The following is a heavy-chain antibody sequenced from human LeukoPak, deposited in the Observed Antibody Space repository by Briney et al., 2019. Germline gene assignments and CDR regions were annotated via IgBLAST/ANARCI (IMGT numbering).Heavy chain of an antibody. CDR3: ASFFKITMVRGGSGYYYMDV. J-gene: IGHJ6*03. CDR1: GYTFTSFG. D-gene: IGHD3-10*01. CDR2: ISAYNGNT. Sequence: ASVEVSCKASGYTFTSFGISWVRQAPGQGIEWMGWISAYNGNTNYAQKLQGRVTMTTDTSTSTAYMELRSLRSDDTAVYYCASFFKITMVRGGSGYYYMDVWGKGTTVTISS. V-gene: IGHV1-18*01.